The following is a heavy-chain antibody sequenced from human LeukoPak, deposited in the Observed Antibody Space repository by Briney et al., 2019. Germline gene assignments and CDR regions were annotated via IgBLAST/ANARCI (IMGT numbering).Heavy chain of an antibody. CDR1: GFTFSSYS. CDR3: ARDQSQPTVYLVKANYYYGMDV. V-gene: IGHV3-21*01. J-gene: IGHJ6*02. CDR2: ISSSSSYI. Sequence: GGSLRLSCAASGFTFSSYSMNWVRQASGKGLEWVSSISSSSSYIYYADSVKGRFTISRDNAKNSLYLQMNSLRAEDTAVYYCARDQSQPTVYLVKANYYYGMDVWGQGTTVTVSS. D-gene: IGHD4-17*01.